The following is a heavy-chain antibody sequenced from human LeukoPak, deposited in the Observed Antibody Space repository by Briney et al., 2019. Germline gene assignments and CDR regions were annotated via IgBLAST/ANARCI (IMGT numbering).Heavy chain of an antibody. D-gene: IGHD6-6*01. CDR1: GFTSNSYS. Sequence: PGRSPRLSCAASGFTSNSYSMHWVRQAPGKGLEWVAVISYDGSNKYYADSVKGRFTISRDNSKNTLYLQMNSLRTEDTAVFYCARQAARPYDYWGQGTLVTVSS. V-gene: IGHV3-30-3*01. J-gene: IGHJ4*02. CDR3: ARQAARPYDY. CDR2: ISYDGSNK.